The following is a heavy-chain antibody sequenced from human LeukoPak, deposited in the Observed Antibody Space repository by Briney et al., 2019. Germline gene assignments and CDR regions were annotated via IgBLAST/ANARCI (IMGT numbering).Heavy chain of an antibody. CDR2: ISNFGSKT. J-gene: IGHJ4*02. CDR1: GFTFDRYS. Sequence: GGPRRLSCAASGFTFDRYSMHWVRQVPGKGLEWVAAISNFGSKTFYADSVQGRFTISRDNSNNTVDLQMSSLRPEDTTVYYCARPYASGWHTPFPLDSWGQGTLVTVSS. CDR3: ARPYASGWHTPFPLDS. D-gene: IGHD6-19*01. V-gene: IGHV3-30-3*01.